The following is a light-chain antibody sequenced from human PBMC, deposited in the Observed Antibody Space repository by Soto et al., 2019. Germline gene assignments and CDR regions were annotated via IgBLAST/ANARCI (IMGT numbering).Light chain of an antibody. V-gene: IGLV2-23*02. CDR1: SSDVGSYNL. CDR3: FSYAGAGTFV. CDR2: EVN. J-gene: IGLJ1*01. Sequence: QSALTQPASVSGSPVQSITISCTGTSSDVGSYNLVSWFQQHPGKAPKLFIYEVNRRPSGVSDRLSGSKSANTASLTISGLQAEDEAEYYCFSYAGAGTFVFGTGTKLTVL.